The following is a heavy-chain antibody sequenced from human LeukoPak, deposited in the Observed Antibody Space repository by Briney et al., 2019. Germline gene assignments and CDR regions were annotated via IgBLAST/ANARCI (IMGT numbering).Heavy chain of an antibody. D-gene: IGHD5-12*01. Sequence: ASVKVSCKASGYTFTSYGISWVRQAPGQGLEWMGWISRYNGDTGYQQNVQDRLTVTTDRSTNTVYMELRSLTSDDTAMYYCARRSGYDRRAGTLDIWGQGTMVTVSS. V-gene: IGHV1-18*01. CDR2: ISRYNGDT. CDR1: GYTFTSYG. CDR3: ARRSGYDRRAGTLDI. J-gene: IGHJ3*02.